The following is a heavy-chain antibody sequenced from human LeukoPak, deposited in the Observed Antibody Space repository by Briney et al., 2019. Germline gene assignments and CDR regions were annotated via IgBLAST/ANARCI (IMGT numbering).Heavy chain of an antibody. V-gene: IGHV3-23*01. CDR3: AKEGGWATVTFDY. D-gene: IGHD4-17*01. J-gene: IGHJ4*02. CDR2: ISGSGGST. Sequence: RAGGSLRLSCAASGFTFSSYAMSWVRQAPGKGLEWVSAISGSGGSTYYADSVKGRFTISRDNSKNTLYLQMNSLRAEDTAVYYCAKEGGWATVTFDYWGQGTLVTVSS. CDR1: GFTFSSYA.